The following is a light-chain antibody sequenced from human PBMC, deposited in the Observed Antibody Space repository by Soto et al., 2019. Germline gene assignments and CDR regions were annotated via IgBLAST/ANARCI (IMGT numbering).Light chain of an antibody. CDR2: DAS. V-gene: IGKV3D-20*02. CDR1: QSVSSSY. Sequence: IVLKQSPPTLSVNPCERDKIYCRAIQSVSSSYLAWYQQKPGQAPRLVIHDASDRATGIPGRFSGSGSGTVFSLTISRLEPEDFAVYYCQHHSNWPPITSAQRARLEI. CDR3: QHHSNWPPIT. J-gene: IGKJ5*01.